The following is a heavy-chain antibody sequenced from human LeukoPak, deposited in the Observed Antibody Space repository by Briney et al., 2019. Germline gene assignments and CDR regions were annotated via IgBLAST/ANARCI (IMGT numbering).Heavy chain of an antibody. J-gene: IGHJ5*02. CDR3: ATLQTVTTVVTSFP. V-gene: IGHV4-34*01. D-gene: IGHD4-23*01. CDR2: INHSGST. Sequence: SETLSLTCAVYGGSFSGYYWSWIRQPPGKGLEWIGEINHSGSTNYNPSLKSRVTISVDTSKNQFSLKLSSVTAADTAVYYCATLQTVTTVVTSFPWGQGTLVTVSS. CDR1: GGSFSGYY.